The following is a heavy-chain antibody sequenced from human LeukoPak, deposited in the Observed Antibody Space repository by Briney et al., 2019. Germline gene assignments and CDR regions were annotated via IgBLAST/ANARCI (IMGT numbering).Heavy chain of an antibody. J-gene: IGHJ3*02. CDR2: ISGSGGGT. V-gene: IGHV3-23*01. CDR3: AKGRMTAFDAFDI. Sequence: GGPLRLSCAAPGFTFSSYAMNWVRQAPGKGLEWVSAISGSGGGTYYADSVKGRFTISRDNSKNTLYLQMNSLRAEDTALYYCAKGRMTAFDAFDIWGQGTMVTVSS. CDR1: GFTFSSYA. D-gene: IGHD2-21*02.